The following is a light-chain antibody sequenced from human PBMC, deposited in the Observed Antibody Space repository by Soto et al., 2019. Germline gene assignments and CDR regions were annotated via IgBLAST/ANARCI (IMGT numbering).Light chain of an antibody. V-gene: IGLV1-44*01. J-gene: IGLJ2*01. CDR1: NSNVGSNT. Sequence: QSVLTQPPSASGTPGQRVTISCSGSNSNVGSNTVDWYQQLPGTAPKLLIYHNNQRPSGVPDRLSGSKSGTSASPAISGLQSEDEADYYCAAWDDSLNAVVFGGGTQLTVL. CDR2: HNN. CDR3: AAWDDSLNAVV.